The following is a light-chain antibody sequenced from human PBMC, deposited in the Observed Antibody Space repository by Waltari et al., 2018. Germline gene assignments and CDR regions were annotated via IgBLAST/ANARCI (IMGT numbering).Light chain of an antibody. Sequence: IVLTQSPGTLTLSPGARATLSCRASQSFTRYLAWYQHKPGQAPRLLIYDASTRAAGIADRFSGSGFGTDFTLTISRLEPEDSAVYYCQHYVRLPVTFGQGTKVEIK. CDR2: DAS. V-gene: IGKV3-20*01. J-gene: IGKJ1*01. CDR1: QSFTRY. CDR3: QHYVRLPVT.